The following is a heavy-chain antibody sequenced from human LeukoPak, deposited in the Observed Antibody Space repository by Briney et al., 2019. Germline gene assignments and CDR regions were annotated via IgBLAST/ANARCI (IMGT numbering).Heavy chain of an antibody. J-gene: IGHJ2*01. Sequence: GGSLRLSCATSGFPFRAYDMHWVRQAPGKGLEWVSAFGSAGDTYYPGAVKGRFTISRDYAKNSLYLQMNSLRAGDTAVYYCVRGALPGDNWYFDLWCRGTLVTVSS. V-gene: IGHV3-13*01. CDR2: FGSAGDT. CDR3: VRGALPGDNWYFDL. CDR1: GFPFRAYD.